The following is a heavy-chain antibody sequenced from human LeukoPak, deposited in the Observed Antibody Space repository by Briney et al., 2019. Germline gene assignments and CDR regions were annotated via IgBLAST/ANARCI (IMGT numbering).Heavy chain of an antibody. J-gene: IGHJ4*02. CDR2: IYYSGTT. CDR3: ARAILYGPDY. Sequence: PSETLSLTCTVSGGSISSYYWSWIRQPPGKGLEWIGYIYYSGTTNYNPSLKSRVTISVDTSKNQFSLKLSSVTAADTAVYYCARAILYGPDYWGQGTLVTGSS. CDR1: GGSISSYY. D-gene: IGHD2/OR15-2a*01. V-gene: IGHV4-59*12.